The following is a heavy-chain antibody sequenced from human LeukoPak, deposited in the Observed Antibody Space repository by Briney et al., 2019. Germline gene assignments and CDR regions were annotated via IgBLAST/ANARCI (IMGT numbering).Heavy chain of an antibody. CDR2: TSFDGDNK. CDR1: GFTFSTFA. D-gene: IGHD3-10*01. Sequence: PGGSLRLSCAASGFTFSTFAMHWVRQAPDKGLEWVAITSFDGDNKYYADSVKGRFTISRDNSKNTLYLQMNSLRSEDTAVYYCARINSGLNWFDPWGQGTLVTVSS. J-gene: IGHJ5*02. CDR3: ARINSGLNWFDP. V-gene: IGHV3-30*01.